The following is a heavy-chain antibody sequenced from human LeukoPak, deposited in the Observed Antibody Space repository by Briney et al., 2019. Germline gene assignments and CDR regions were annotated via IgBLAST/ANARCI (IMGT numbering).Heavy chain of an antibody. CDR1: GYTFTSYV. V-gene: IGHV7-4-1*02. Sequence: ASVKVSCKASGYTFTSYVMNWVRQAPGQGLEWMGWINTNTGNPTYAQGFTGRFVFSLDTSVSTAYLQISSLKAEDTAVYYCARSLYDILTGYYDAFDIWGQGTMVTVSS. CDR3: ARSLYDILTGYYDAFDI. D-gene: IGHD3-9*01. CDR2: INTNTGNP. J-gene: IGHJ3*02.